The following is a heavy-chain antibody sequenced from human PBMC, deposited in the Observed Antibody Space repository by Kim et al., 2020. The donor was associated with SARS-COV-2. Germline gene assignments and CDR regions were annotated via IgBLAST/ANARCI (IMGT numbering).Heavy chain of an antibody. J-gene: IGHJ4*02. CDR1: GYTFTPYY. Sequence: ASVKVSCRLSGYTFTPYYMHWVRQAPGQGLEWMGIINPSAGSTSYAQKFQDRVTMTRDTSTSTVYMELSSLRSEDTAVYYCARGRGEIWLQAGGYFDYWGQGTLVAISS. CDR3: ARGRGEIWLQAGGYFDY. V-gene: IGHV1-46*01. D-gene: IGHD5-12*01. CDR2: INPSAGST.